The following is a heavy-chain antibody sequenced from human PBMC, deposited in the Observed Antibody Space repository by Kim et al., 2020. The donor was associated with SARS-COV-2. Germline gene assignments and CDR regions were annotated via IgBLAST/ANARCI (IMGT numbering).Heavy chain of an antibody. Sequence: YADAVKGRLTISRDNSKNTLYLQMNSLRAEDTAVYYCARDPTMSSNWYYDHWGQGTLVTVSS. D-gene: IGHD6-13*01. CDR3: ARDPTMSSNWYYDH. J-gene: IGHJ4*02. V-gene: IGHV3-33*01.